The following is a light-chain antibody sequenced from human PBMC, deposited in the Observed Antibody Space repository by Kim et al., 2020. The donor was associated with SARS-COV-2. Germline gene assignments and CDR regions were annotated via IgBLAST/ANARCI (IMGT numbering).Light chain of an antibody. Sequence: SPGETATPSCRARQSIDNYFLAWYQQHPGKRLRLVFSDAYIRATVIPGMFSGSGSGTDFTLTSSRVEPEDVGVYHWQQYGSSPKTFGRGTKVDIK. CDR1: QSIDNYF. V-gene: IGKV3-20*01. J-gene: IGKJ1*01. CDR3: QQYGSSPKT. CDR2: DAY.